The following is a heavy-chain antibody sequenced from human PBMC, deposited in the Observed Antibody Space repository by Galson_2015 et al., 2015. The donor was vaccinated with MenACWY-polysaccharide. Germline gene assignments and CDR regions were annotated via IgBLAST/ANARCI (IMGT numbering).Heavy chain of an antibody. J-gene: IGHJ4*02. Sequence: SLRLCCEASGFTPTTYAMSWVRQAPGKGLEWVSGISGSGRSIYYADSVKGRFTISRDYAKNMLYLQMSGLRVEDTAVYYCAKDQSVGSKDAPFDYWGQGTLVTVSS. V-gene: IGHV3-23*01. CDR2: ISGSGRSI. CDR3: AKDQSVGSKDAPFDY. D-gene: IGHD2-2*01. CDR1: GFTPTTYA.